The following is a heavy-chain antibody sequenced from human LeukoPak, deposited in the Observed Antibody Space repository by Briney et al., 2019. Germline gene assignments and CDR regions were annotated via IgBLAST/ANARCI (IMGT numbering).Heavy chain of an antibody. J-gene: IGHJ4*02. V-gene: IGHV3-23*01. CDR1: GFTFSSYA. Sequence: GGSLRLSCAASGFTFSSYAMSWVRQAPGKGLEWVSGISGSGGSTDNADSVKGRFTISRDNSKNTLYLQMNSLRAEDTAVYYCAKDSDSSGYYLDYWGQGTLVTVSS. CDR3: AKDSDSSGYYLDY. CDR2: ISGSGGST. D-gene: IGHD3-22*01.